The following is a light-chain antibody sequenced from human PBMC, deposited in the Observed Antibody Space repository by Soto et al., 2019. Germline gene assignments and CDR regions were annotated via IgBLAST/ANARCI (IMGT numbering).Light chain of an antibody. Sequence: EMVLTQSPGTLSLSPGERAALSCRGCQSVGSSYLAWYQQKPGQAPRLLIYGASSRATGIPDRFSGSGPGTDFTLTISRLEPEDFAVYYCQQYGSSPRTFGQGTKVDIK. CDR1: QSVGSSY. V-gene: IGKV3-20*01. CDR3: QQYGSSPRT. J-gene: IGKJ1*01. CDR2: GAS.